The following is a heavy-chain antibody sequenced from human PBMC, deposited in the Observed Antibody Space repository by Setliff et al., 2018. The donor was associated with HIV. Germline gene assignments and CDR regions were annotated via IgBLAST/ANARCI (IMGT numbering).Heavy chain of an antibody. Sequence: SETLSLTCSVSSGSIGSNYYWGWVRRPPGKGLEWIGNVHFGGSTYYNPSLDSRVTIHVATSKNQFSLRLSSVTALDTAVYYCSRLYGSGHYFAFDFWGQGALVTVS. J-gene: IGHJ4*02. D-gene: IGHD3-10*01. V-gene: IGHV4-39*01. CDR2: VHFGGST. CDR1: SGSIGSNYY. CDR3: SRLYGSGHYFAFDF.